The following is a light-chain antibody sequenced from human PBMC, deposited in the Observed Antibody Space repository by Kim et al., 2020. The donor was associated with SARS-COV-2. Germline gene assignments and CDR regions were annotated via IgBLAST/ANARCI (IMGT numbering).Light chain of an antibody. Sequence: QSALTQPPSASGSPGQSVTNSCSDVGGYNYVSWYQQKHPGKAPKLMIYEVNKRPSGVPDRFSGSKSGNTASLTVSGLQAEDEAEYYCSPRAGDNTLLFGGGTQLTVL. V-gene: IGLV2-8*01. J-gene: IGLJ3*02. CDR3: SPRAGDNTLL. CDR1: DVGGYNY. CDR2: EVN.